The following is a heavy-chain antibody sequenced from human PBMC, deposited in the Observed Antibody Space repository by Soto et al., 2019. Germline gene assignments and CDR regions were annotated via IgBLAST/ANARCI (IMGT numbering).Heavy chain of an antibody. Sequence: PGGSLRLSCVASGFTFSNYGMHWVRQAPGKGLEWVAFISDDGSNKYYADSVKGRFTIPRDNSKNTLYLQMNSLRAEDKAVYYSARGWDTAMVGVDAFDIWGQGTMVTVSS. CDR2: ISDDGSNK. CDR3: ARGWDTAMVGVDAFDI. J-gene: IGHJ3*02. D-gene: IGHD5-18*01. CDR1: GFTFSNYG. V-gene: IGHV3-30*03.